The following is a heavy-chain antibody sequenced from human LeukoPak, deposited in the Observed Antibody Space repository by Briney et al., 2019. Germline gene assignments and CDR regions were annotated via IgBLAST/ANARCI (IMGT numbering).Heavy chain of an antibody. V-gene: IGHV3-21*01. CDR1: RFTFSNYA. CDR2: ISSSSSYI. Sequence: GGSLRLSCAASRFTFSNYAMSWVRQAPGKGLEWVSSISSSSSYIYYADSVKGRFTISRDNAKNSLYLQMNSLRAEDTAVYYCARAGTVEYYYYMDVWGKGTTVTVSS. D-gene: IGHD4-23*01. CDR3: ARAGTVEYYYYMDV. J-gene: IGHJ6*03.